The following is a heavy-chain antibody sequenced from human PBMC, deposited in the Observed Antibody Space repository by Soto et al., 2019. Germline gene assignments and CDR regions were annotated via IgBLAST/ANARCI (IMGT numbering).Heavy chain of an antibody. CDR1: GFTFDDYA. J-gene: IGHJ6*02. D-gene: IGHD3-22*01. Sequence: GGSLRLSCAASGFTFDDYAMHWVRQAPGKGLEWVSGISWNSGSIGYADSVKGRFTISRDNAKNSLYLQMNSLRAEDTALYYCAKGSGIAVAGPSRTRWEVAPYYYDSSGSNGMDVWGQGTTVTVSS. V-gene: IGHV3-9*01. CDR2: ISWNSGSI. CDR3: AKGSGIAVAGPSRTRWEVAPYYYDSSGSNGMDV.